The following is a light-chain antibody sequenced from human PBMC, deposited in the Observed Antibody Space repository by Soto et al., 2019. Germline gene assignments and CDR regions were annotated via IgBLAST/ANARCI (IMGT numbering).Light chain of an antibody. Sequence: DIQMTQSPSPLSASVGDRVTITCRAIQSISPWLAWYQQKPGKAPKLLIYKASSLESGVPSRFSGRGSGTEFTLPICSLEPDDFATYLWQQYNSYSEGTCGRRTKVDIK. CDR1: QSISPW. V-gene: IGKV1-5*03. CDR2: KAS. J-gene: IGKJ1*01. CDR3: QQYNSYSEGT.